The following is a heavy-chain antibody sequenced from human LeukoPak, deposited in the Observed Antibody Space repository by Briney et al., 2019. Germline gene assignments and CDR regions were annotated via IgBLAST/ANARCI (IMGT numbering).Heavy chain of an antibody. V-gene: IGHV3-43*01. J-gene: IGHJ4*02. CDR1: GFTFDDYT. D-gene: IGHD6-13*01. CDR2: ISWDGGST. CDR3: AKDRLRGSWHGLVDY. Sequence: PGGSLRLSCAASGFTFDDYTMHWVRQAPGKGLEWVSLISWDGGSTYYADSVKGRFTISRDNSKNSLYLQMNSLRTEDTALYYCAKDRLRGSWHGLVDYWGQGTLVTVSS.